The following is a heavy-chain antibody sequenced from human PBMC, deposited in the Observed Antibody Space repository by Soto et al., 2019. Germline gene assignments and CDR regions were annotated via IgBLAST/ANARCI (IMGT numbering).Heavy chain of an antibody. CDR1: GYTFTSYG. Sequence: ASVKVSCKASGYTFTSYGIGWVRQAPGQGPEWMGWISAYNGDTNYAQKFQGRVTMTTDTSTSTVYMELRSLRSDDTAVYYCARSYGPPYFDPWGQGTLVTVSS. D-gene: IGHD3-16*01. J-gene: IGHJ4*02. V-gene: IGHV1-18*01. CDR3: ARSYGPPYFDP. CDR2: ISAYNGDT.